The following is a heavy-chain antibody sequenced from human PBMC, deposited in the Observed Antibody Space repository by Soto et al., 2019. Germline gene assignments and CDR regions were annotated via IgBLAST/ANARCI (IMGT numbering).Heavy chain of an antibody. V-gene: IGHV1-69*13. CDR3: AAKREVTESYFDY. CDR1: GSTFSSYA. D-gene: IGHD2-21*02. CDR2: IIPIFGTA. Sequence: GXSVKVSCKASGSTFSSYAISWVRQAPGQGLEWMGGIIPIFGTANYAQKFQGRVTITADESTSTDYMELSSLRSEETAVYYCAAKREVTESYFDYGDQGDLMTSSS. J-gene: IGHJ4*02.